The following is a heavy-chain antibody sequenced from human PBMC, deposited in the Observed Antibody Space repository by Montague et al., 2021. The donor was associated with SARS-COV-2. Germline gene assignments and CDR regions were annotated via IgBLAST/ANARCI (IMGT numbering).Heavy chain of an antibody. Sequence: SETLSLTCVVSDVSLSTSTWWSWVRQSPGKGLEWVGEIYLSGFTHYNPSVKSRVSISLDDSRSQFSLRLTSVTAADTAVYFCARGGLGNRGSDYWGQGTLVTVSS. J-gene: IGHJ4*02. CDR3: ARGGLGNRGSDY. D-gene: IGHD3/OR15-3a*01. CDR2: IYLSGFT. V-gene: IGHV4-4*02. CDR1: DVSLSTSTW.